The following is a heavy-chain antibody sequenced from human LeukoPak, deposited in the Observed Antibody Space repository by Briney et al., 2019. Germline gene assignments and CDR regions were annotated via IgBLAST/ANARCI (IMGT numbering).Heavy chain of an antibody. CDR1: GFSFSNYW. V-gene: IGHV3-7*03. CDR3: AAAAGNFDY. D-gene: IGHD6-13*01. Sequence: GGSLRLSCTASGFSFSNYWMSWVRQAPGKGLEWVASIKQDESEKYYVDSVKGRFTTSRDNAKSSLYLQMNALRGEDTAVYYCAAAAGNFDYWGQGTLVTVSS. J-gene: IGHJ4*02. CDR2: IKQDESEK.